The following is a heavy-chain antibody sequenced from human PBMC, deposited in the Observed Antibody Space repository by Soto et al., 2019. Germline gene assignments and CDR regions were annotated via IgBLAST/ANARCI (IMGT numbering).Heavy chain of an antibody. CDR3: ARGVESSPPRY. D-gene: IGHD3-3*01. CDR2: IYASGSP. J-gene: IGHJ4*02. V-gene: IGHV4-59*01. CDR1: GGSISVYY. Sequence: KTSETLSLTCTISGGSISVYYWSWVRQPPGHELEWIGYIYASGSPYYNPSLRSRVTISADTSKNQISLKLTSPTAADTAVYYCARGVESSPPRYWGQGTLVTVSS.